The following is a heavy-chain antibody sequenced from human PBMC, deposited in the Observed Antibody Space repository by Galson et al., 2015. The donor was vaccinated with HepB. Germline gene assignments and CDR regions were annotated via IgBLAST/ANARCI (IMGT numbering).Heavy chain of an antibody. Sequence: SLRLSCAASGFTFGDYAMSWFRQAPGKGLEWVGFIRSKAYGGTTEYAASVKGRFTISRDDSKSIAYLQMNSLKTEDTAVYYCTREYCSGGSCYSGSFDYWGQGTLVTVSS. CDR3: TREYCSGGSCYSGSFDY. V-gene: IGHV3-49*03. CDR1: GFTFGDYA. D-gene: IGHD2-15*01. CDR2: IRSKAYGGTT. J-gene: IGHJ4*02.